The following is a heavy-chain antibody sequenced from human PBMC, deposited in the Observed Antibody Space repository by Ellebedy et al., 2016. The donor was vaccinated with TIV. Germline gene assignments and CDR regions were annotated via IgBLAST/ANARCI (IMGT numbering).Heavy chain of an antibody. D-gene: IGHD6-19*01. CDR2: NNPGHGAT. Sequence: AASVKVSCKASGYTFSDSYINWVRQAPGQGLEWMGWNNPGHGATYYAQKFEGRVTMTRDTSISTVYLDLSSLTSDDTAIYYCAKDRGAAVAVFEFWGQGTLVTVSS. CDR1: GYTFSDSY. CDR3: AKDRGAAVAVFEF. V-gene: IGHV1-2*02. J-gene: IGHJ4*02.